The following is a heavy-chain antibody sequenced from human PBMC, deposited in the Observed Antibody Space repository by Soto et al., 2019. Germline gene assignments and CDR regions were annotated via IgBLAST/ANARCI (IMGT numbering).Heavy chain of an antibody. CDR3: ASWGDYGSGAYYYGMDF. Sequence: GASVKVSCKASGGTFSSYAISWVRQAPGQGLEWMGGIIPIFGTANYAQKFQGRVTITADESTSTAYMELSSLRSEDTAVYYCASWGDYGSGAYYYGMDFRGQGTTVTVSS. V-gene: IGHV1-69*13. J-gene: IGHJ6*02. CDR2: IIPIFGTA. D-gene: IGHD3-10*01. CDR1: GGTFSSYA.